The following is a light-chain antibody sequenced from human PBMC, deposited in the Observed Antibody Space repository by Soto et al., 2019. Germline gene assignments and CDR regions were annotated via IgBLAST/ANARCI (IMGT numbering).Light chain of an antibody. CDR2: DGS. CDR1: TSDVGSYYL. V-gene: IGLV2-23*01. CDR3: CSYAGRTTPYV. J-gene: IGLJ1*01. Sequence: LTQPASGSGSPVQSITIACSGPTSDVGSYYLVSWYQQHPGKAPKLIIYDGSKRPSGVSNRFSGSKSGNPASLTISGLQAEDEADYYCCSYAGRTTPYVFGTGTKVTV.